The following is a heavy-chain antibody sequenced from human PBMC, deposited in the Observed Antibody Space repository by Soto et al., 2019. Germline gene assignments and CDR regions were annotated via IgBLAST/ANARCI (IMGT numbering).Heavy chain of an antibody. CDR3: AKSPRYSSSWRIDY. V-gene: IGHV3-23*01. CDR1: GFTFSSYA. D-gene: IGHD6-13*01. Sequence: EVPLLESGGGLVQPGGSLRLSCAASGFTFSSYAMSWVRQAPGKGLEWVSAISGSGGSTYYADSVKGRFTISRDNSKNTLYLQMNSLRAEDTAVYYCAKSPRYSSSWRIDYWGQGTLVTVSS. CDR2: ISGSGGST. J-gene: IGHJ4*02.